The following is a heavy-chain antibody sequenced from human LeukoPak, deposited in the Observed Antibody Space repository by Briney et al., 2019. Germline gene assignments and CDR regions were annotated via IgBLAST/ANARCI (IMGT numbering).Heavy chain of an antibody. Sequence: GGSLRLSCAASGFIFSNYAMNWVRQAPGKGLEWVSGISGSGGSIYYADSVKGRFTISRDNSNNTLYLRMSSLRAEDTAVYHCARGQRYSYYYGMDVWGQGTPVTVSS. CDR1: GFIFSNYA. CDR2: ISGSGGSI. V-gene: IGHV3-23*01. CDR3: ARGQRYSYYYGMDV. J-gene: IGHJ6*02.